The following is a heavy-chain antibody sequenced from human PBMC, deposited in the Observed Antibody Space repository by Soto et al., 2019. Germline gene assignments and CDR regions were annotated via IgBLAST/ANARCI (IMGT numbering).Heavy chain of an antibody. J-gene: IGHJ4*02. D-gene: IGHD6-13*01. Sequence: PSETLSLTCTVSGGSISSGDYYWSWIRQPPGKGLEWIGYIYYSGSTYYNPSLKSRVTISVDTSKNQFSLKLSSATAADTAVYYCAKGYSSSWPFDYWGQGTLVTVSS. CDR3: AKGYSSSWPFDY. CDR1: GGSISSGDYY. CDR2: IYYSGST. V-gene: IGHV4-30-4*01.